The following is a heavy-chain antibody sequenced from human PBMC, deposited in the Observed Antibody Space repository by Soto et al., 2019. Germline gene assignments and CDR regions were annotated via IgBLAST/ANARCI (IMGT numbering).Heavy chain of an antibody. CDR2: LSADSKSK. Sequence: LRLSCAASGFTFSSYAMNWVRQAPGKGLEWVSGLSADSKSKYYADSVKGRFTISRDNAKNTVYLQMNSLRAEDTAVYYCARDQSTGDWFDAWGQGTLVTVSS. J-gene: IGHJ5*02. D-gene: IGHD2-2*01. V-gene: IGHV3-21*01. CDR3: ARDQSTGDWFDA. CDR1: GFTFSSYA.